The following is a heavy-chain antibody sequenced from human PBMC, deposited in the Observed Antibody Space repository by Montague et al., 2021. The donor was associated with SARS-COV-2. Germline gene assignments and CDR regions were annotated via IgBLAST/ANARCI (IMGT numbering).Heavy chain of an antibody. V-gene: IGHV4-59*08. CDR2: IYFSEST. J-gene: IGHJ6*02. CDR1: GGSIRSYY. CDR3: ARRLLWFGVASMDV. D-gene: IGHD3-10*01. Sequence: SETLSLTCNVSGGSIRSYYWSWIRQPQGKGLEWIGNIYFSESTNYNPSLKSQGTISVDTSKNKFSLKLSYVTAAATAVYYCARRLLWFGVASMDVWGQGTTVTVSS.